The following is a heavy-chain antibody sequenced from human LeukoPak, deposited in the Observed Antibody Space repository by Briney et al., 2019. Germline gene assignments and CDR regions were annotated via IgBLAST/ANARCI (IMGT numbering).Heavy chain of an antibody. V-gene: IGHV4-30-4*01. CDR3: ARDGYCSGGSCYLWYFDL. CDR2: IYYSGST. Sequence: SETLSLTCTVSGGSISSGDYYWSWIRQPPGKGLEWIGYIYYSGSTYYNPSLKSRVTISVDTSKNQFSLKLSSVTAADTAVYYCARDGYCSGGSCYLWYFDLWGRGALVTVSS. J-gene: IGHJ2*01. CDR1: GGSISSGDYY. D-gene: IGHD2-15*01.